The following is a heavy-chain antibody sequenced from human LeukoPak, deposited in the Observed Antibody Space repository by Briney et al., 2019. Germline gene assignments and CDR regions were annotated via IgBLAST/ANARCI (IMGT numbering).Heavy chain of an antibody. Sequence: SETLSLTCTVSGGSISSHYWSWIRQPPGKGLEWIGYIYYSGSTNYNPSLKSRVTISVDTSKNQFSLKLSSVTAADTAVYYCARGPGTAIDYWGQGILVTVSS. J-gene: IGHJ4*02. D-gene: IGHD1-1*01. CDR1: GGSISSHY. CDR2: IYYSGST. CDR3: ARGPGTAIDY. V-gene: IGHV4-59*11.